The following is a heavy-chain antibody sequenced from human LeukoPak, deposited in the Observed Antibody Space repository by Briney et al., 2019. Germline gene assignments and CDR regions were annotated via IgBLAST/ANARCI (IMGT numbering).Heavy chain of an antibody. CDR3: AKDHSSGWYGGFDY. V-gene: IGHV3-23*01. Sequence: GGSLRLSRAASGFTFSSYAMSWVRQAPGKGLEWVSAISGSGGSTYYADSVKGRFTISRDNSKNTLYLQMNSLRAEDTAVYYCAKDHSSGWYGGFDYWGQGTLVTVSS. CDR1: GFTFSSYA. J-gene: IGHJ4*02. D-gene: IGHD6-19*01. CDR2: ISGSGGST.